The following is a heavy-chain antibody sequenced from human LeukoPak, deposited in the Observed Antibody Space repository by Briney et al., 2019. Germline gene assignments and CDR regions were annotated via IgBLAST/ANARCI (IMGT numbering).Heavy chain of an antibody. J-gene: IGHJ4*02. D-gene: IGHD5-24*01. Sequence: SVKVSCKASGGTFSSYAISWVRQAPGQGLEWMGGIIPIFGTANYAQKFQGRVTITADESTSTAYMELSSLRSEDTAVYYCARVKDGYKYYFDYWGQGTLVTVSS. CDR3: ARVKDGYKYYFDY. V-gene: IGHV1-69*13. CDR2: IIPIFGTA. CDR1: GGTFSSYA.